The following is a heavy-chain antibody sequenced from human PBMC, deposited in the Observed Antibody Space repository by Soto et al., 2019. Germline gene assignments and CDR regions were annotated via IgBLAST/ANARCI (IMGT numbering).Heavy chain of an antibody. J-gene: IGHJ4*02. CDR3: ASNSDGSTFYDY. D-gene: IGHD5-18*01. Sequence: QVQLQESGPGLVKPSQTLSLTCTVSGGSISSGDYYWSWIRQPPGKGLEWIGYIYYSGSTYYNPSRKSRFTISVDTSKNQFSLKLSSVTAADTAVYYCASNSDGSTFYDYWGQGTLVTVSS. CDR1: GGSISSGDYY. CDR2: IYYSGST. V-gene: IGHV4-30-4*01.